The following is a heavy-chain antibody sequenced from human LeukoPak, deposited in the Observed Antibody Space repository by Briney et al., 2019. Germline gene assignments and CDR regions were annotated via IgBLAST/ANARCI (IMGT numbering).Heavy chain of an antibody. V-gene: IGHV4-59*01. CDR2: IYYNGGT. CDR1: GGSISSYY. J-gene: IGHJ4*02. D-gene: IGHD5-18*01. CDR3: ARAGGVDTAMDANFDY. Sequence: PSETLSLTCTVSGGSISSYYWSWIRQPPGKGLEWIGYIYYNGGTNYNPSLRSRVTISVDTSKNHFSLRLSSVTAADTAMYYCARAGGVDTAMDANFDYWGQGTLVTVSS.